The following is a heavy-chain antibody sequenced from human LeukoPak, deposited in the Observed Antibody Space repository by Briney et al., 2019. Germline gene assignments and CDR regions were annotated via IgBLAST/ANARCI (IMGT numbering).Heavy chain of an antibody. V-gene: IGHV3-23*01. CDR2: ISRGGDST. Sequence: PGASLRLSCAASGFTFSTYAMTWVRQAPGKGLEWVSCISRGGDSTYYAGSVKGRFTISRDNSKNTLYLQMNSLRAEDMAIYYCAKDHVTPYYDSTGYPGDYWGQGTLVTVSS. D-gene: IGHD3-22*01. CDR3: AKDHVTPYYDSTGYPGDY. J-gene: IGHJ4*02. CDR1: GFTFSTYA.